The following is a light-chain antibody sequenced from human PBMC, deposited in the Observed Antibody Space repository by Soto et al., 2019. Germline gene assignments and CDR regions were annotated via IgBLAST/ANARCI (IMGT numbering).Light chain of an antibody. Sequence: QLVLTQSPSASASLGASVKLTCTLSSGHSSYAIAWHQQQPEKGPRYLMKLNSDGSYSKGDGIPDRFSGSSSGAERYLSISSLQSEDEADYYCQTWGTGFWMFGRGTKVTVL. CDR3: QTWGTGFWM. V-gene: IGLV4-69*01. J-gene: IGLJ3*02. CDR2: LNSDGSY. CDR1: SGHSSYA.